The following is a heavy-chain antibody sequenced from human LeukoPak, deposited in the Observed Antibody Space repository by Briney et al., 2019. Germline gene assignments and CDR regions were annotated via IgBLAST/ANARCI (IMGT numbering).Heavy chain of an antibody. V-gene: IGHV3-23*01. CDR3: AKATIQQWLVKVDSFDS. J-gene: IGHJ4*02. Sequence: GGSLRLSCAASGFTFSSYAMSWVRQAPGKGLEWVSAISGSGGSTYYADSVKGRFTISRDNSKNTLYLQMSSLRDEDTATYYCAKATIQQWLVKVDSFDSWGQGILVTVSS. D-gene: IGHD6-19*01. CDR2: ISGSGGST. CDR1: GFTFSSYA.